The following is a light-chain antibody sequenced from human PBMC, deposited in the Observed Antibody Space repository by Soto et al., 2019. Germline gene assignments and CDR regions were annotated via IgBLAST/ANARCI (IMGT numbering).Light chain of an antibody. CDR2: DVS. CDR3: TSYATYSSDVV. CDR1: SSDFGAYDY. Sequence: QSALTQRASVSGSPGQSITISCTGSSSDFGAYDYVSWYQQHPGKAPKLMIYDVSFRPSGVSHRFSGSKSGNTASLSISGLQAEDEADYYCTSYATYSSDVVFGVGTKLTVL. J-gene: IGLJ2*01. V-gene: IGLV2-14*03.